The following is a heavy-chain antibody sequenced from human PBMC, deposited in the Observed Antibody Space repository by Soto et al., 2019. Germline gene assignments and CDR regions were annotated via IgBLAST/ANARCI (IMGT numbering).Heavy chain of an antibody. J-gene: IGHJ6*02. D-gene: IGHD4-4*01. V-gene: IGHV1-18*04. CDR3: AREPGSNPYFYYYSMDF. CDR2: ISAYNGNT. Sequence: QVQLVQSGAEVKKPGASVKVSCKASGYTFTNYGISWVRQAPGQGLEWMGWISAYNGNTNYAQKLQGRGTMTTDTSTSTAYMELRSLRSDDAAVYYCAREPGSNPYFYYYSMDFWGQGTTVTVSS. CDR1: GYTFTNYG.